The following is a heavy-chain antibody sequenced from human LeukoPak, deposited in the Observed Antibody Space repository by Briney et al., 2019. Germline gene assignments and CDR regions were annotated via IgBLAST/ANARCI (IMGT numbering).Heavy chain of an antibody. CDR3: ARDQLVTMIVVAPDDAFDI. CDR2: INPNSGGT. D-gene: IGHD3-22*01. CDR1: GYTLTELS. V-gene: IGHV1-2*06. J-gene: IGHJ3*02. Sequence: ASVKVSCKVSGYTLTELSMHWVRQAPGQGLEWMGRINPNSGGTNYAQKFQGRVTMTRDTSISTAYMELSRLRSDDTAVYYCARDQLVTMIVVAPDDAFDIWGQGTMVTVSS.